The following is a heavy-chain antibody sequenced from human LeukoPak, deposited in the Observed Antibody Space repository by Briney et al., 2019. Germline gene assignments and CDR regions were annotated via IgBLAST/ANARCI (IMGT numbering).Heavy chain of an antibody. J-gene: IGHJ4*02. Sequence: GGSLRLSCAASGFTFSSYAMSWVRQAPGKGLEWVSAVSGSGGSTYYADSVKGRFTISRDNSKNTLYLQMNSLRAEDTAVYYCAKGTAGRYCSGGSCYIFDYWGQGTLVTVSS. V-gene: IGHV3-23*01. D-gene: IGHD2-15*01. CDR3: AKGTAGRYCSGGSCYIFDY. CDR2: VSGSGGST. CDR1: GFTFSSYA.